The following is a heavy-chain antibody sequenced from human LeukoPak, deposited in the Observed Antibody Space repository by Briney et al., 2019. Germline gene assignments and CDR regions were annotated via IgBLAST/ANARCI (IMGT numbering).Heavy chain of an antibody. CDR1: GGSISSYY. J-gene: IGHJ3*02. Sequence: LSLTCTVSGGSISSYYWSWIRQPPGKGLEWMSYIRSAGATYYADSVQGRFTISRDNAKTSLYLQMNSLRAEDTAVYYCARDKGVGGAFDIWGQGTAVTVSS. CDR3: ARDKGVGGAFDI. V-gene: IGHV3-11*04. CDR2: IRSAGAT. D-gene: IGHD3-16*01.